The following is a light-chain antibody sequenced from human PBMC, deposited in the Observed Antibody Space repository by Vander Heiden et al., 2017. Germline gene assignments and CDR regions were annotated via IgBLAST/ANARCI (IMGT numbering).Light chain of an antibody. CDR3: CSYAGSYSWV. CDR2: DVS. J-gene: IGLJ3*02. V-gene: IGLV2-11*01. CDR1: SSDVGGYNY. Sequence: QFALTKPRPVFGSPGPSLTISCTGTSSDVGGYNYVSWYQQHPGKAPKLMIYDVSKRPSGVPDRFSGSKSGNTASLTISGLQAEDEADYYCCSYAGSYSWVFGGGTKLTVL.